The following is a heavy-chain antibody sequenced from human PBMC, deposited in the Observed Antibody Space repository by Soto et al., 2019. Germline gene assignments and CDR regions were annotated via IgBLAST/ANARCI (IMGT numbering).Heavy chain of an antibody. V-gene: IGHV1-2*02. J-gene: IGHJ5*02. D-gene: IGHD5-12*01. CDR1: GYTFTGYY. Sequence: ASVKVSCKASGYTFTGYYMHWVRQAPGQGLEWMGWINPNSGGTNYAQKFQGRVTMTRDTSISTAYMELSRLRSDDTAVYYCARGGDIVAIESWFEPWGQGTLVTVSS. CDR3: ARGGDIVAIESWFEP. CDR2: INPNSGGT.